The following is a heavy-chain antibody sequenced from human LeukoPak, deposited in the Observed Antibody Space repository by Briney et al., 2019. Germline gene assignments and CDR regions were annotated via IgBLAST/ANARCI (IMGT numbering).Heavy chain of an antibody. CDR1: GFAFSGYS. Sequence: GGSLRLSCAGTGFAFSGYSMNWVRQAPGKGLEWVSYISSSGGNTYYADSVKGRFTISRDNAQDSLYLQMNSLRDEDTAVYHCARSRSGNYFDYWGQGTLVTVSS. J-gene: IGHJ4*02. D-gene: IGHD1-26*01. CDR2: ISSSGGNT. CDR3: ARSRSGNYFDY. V-gene: IGHV3-48*02.